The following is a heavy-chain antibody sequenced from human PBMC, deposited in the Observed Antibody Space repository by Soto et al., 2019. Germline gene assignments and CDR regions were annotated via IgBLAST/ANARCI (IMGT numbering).Heavy chain of an antibody. CDR1: GFTFSSYS. CDR3: ARGAGYMPYYYYGRDV. V-gene: IGHV3-21*01. CDR2: ISSSSSYI. J-gene: IGHJ6*02. Sequence: PVGSLSLSCAASGFTFSSYSMNWVRPAPGKGLEWVSSISSSSSYIYYADSVKGRFTISRDNAKNSLYLQMNSLRAEDTAVYYCARGAGYMPYYYYGRDVWGQGTTVTAP. D-gene: IGHD5-12*01.